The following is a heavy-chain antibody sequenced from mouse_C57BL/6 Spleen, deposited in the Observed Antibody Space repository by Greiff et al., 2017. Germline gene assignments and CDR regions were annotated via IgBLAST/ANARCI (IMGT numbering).Heavy chain of an antibody. D-gene: IGHD2-4*01. V-gene: IGHV8-8*01. CDR1: GFSLSTFGLG. J-gene: IGHJ3*01. CDR2: IWWDDDK. Sequence: QVQLKESGPGILQPSQTLSLTCSFSGFSLSTFGLGVGWIRQPSGKGLEWLAHIWWDDDKYYNPALKSRLTISKDTSKNQVFLKIANVDTADTATDYCARMGDYDGGFAYWGQGTLVTVSA. CDR3: ARMGDYDGGFAY.